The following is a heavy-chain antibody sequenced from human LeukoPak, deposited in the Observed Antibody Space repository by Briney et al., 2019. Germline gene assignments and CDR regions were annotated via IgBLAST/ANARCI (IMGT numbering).Heavy chain of an antibody. CDR2: IYHSGST. CDR1: GYSISSGYF. V-gene: IGHV4-38-2*02. Sequence: SETLSLTCTVSGYSISSGYFWGWIRQPPGKGLECIGTIYHSGSTYYSPSLKSRVTISLDTSRNQFSLKLNSVTAADTAVYYCAKSNGYGLVDIWGQGTMVTVSS. J-gene: IGHJ3*02. D-gene: IGHD3-10*01. CDR3: AKSNGYGLVDI.